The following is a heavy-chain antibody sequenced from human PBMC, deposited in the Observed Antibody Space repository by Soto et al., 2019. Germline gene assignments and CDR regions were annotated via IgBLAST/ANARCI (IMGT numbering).Heavy chain of an antibody. Sequence: LSLTCTVSGGSISTGGYYWSWIRQLPVKGLDWIGHRYYSESTYYNPSLKSRVSISLDTSKNQFSLKLSFVTAADTAMYYCARTKCSGGSCSSWSLDYWGQRTSVMVSS. J-gene: IGHJ4*02. D-gene: IGHD2-15*01. CDR2: RYYSEST. CDR3: ARTKCSGGSCSSWSLDY. CDR1: GGSISTGGYY. V-gene: IGHV4-31*03.